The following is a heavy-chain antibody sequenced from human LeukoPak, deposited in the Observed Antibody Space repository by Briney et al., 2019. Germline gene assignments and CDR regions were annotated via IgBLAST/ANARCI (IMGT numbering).Heavy chain of an antibody. CDR2: ISSSSSYI. CDR3: AREKLLYYYDSSGNDAFDI. J-gene: IGHJ3*02. CDR1: GFTFSSYS. V-gene: IGHV3-21*01. Sequence: PGGSLRLSCAACGFTFSSYSMNWVRQAPGKGLEWVSSISSSSSYIYYADSVKGRFTISRDNAKNSLYLQMNSLRAEDTAVYYCAREKLLYYYDSSGNDAFDIWGQGTMVTVSS. D-gene: IGHD3-22*01.